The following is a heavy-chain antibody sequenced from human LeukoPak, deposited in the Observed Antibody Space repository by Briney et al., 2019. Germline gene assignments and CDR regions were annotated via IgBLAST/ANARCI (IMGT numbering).Heavy chain of an antibody. Sequence: SETLSLTCTVSGGSISSYYWSWIRQPAGKGLEWIGRIYTSGSTNYNPSLKSRVTMSVDTSKNQFSLKLSSVTAADTAVYYCARAVSCSSTSYYTNWFDPWGQGTLVTVSS. V-gene: IGHV4-4*07. J-gene: IGHJ5*02. CDR3: ARAVSCSSTSYYTNWFDP. D-gene: IGHD2-2*02. CDR1: GGSISSYY. CDR2: IYTSGST.